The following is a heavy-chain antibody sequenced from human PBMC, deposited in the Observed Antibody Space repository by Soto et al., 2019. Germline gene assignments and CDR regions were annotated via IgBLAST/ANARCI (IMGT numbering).Heavy chain of an antibody. J-gene: IGHJ4*02. D-gene: IGHD1-1*01. V-gene: IGHV1-3*01. CDR1: GYIFTNYA. Sequence: QVQHVQSGAELKKPGASVRVSCKASGYIFTNYAIHWVRQAPGQRLEWMAWINAGNGNTKYSQSFQDRLTVTSDTSATTVYMALSSLKFEDTAVYYCARDQQLDTGNFDYWVQGTLVTVSS. CDR2: INAGNGNT. CDR3: ARDQQLDTGNFDY.